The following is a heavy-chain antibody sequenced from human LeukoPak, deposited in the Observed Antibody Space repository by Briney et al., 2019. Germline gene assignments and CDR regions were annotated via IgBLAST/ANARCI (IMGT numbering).Heavy chain of an antibody. V-gene: IGHV4-38-2*02. CDR1: GYSISSGHY. CDR3: ASGAAAGTFPRPAALDY. Sequence: PSETLSLTCTVSGYSISSGHYWGWIRQPPGKGLEWIGSMYHSGSTYYNPPLKSRVTISVDTSKNQFSLKLSSVTAADTAVYYCASGAAAGTFPRPAALDYWGQGTLVTVSS. CDR2: MYHSGST. J-gene: IGHJ4*02. D-gene: IGHD6-13*01.